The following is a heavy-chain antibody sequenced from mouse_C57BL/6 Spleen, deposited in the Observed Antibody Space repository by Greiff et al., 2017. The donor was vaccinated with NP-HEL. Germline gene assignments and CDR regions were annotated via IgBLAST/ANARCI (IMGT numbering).Heavy chain of an antibody. Sequence: QVTLKESGPGLLQPSQTLSLTCSFSGFSLSTFGMGVGWIRQPSGKGLEWLAHIWWDDDKYYNPALKSRLTISKDTSKNQVFLKIANVDTADTATYYCARIGTTVVATGYDYYAMDYWGQGTSVTVSS. D-gene: IGHD1-1*01. CDR1: GFSLSTFGMG. CDR2: IWWDDDK. CDR3: ARIGTTVVATGYDYYAMDY. J-gene: IGHJ4*01. V-gene: IGHV8-8*01.